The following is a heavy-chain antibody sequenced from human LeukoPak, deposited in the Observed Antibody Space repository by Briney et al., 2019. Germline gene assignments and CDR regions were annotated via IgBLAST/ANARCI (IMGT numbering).Heavy chain of an antibody. CDR1: GFTFSSYW. V-gene: IGHV3-7*01. CDR3: WKEGAYPIITYDS. CDR2: INQDGSEK. Sequence: GGSLRLSCAASGFTFSSYWMNWVRQAPGKGREGVAHINQDGSEKLYVDSVKGRFTISRDNAKKSLYLQMNRLRAEDRDVYCCWKEGAYPIITYDSWGGGTVVAVSS. J-gene: IGHJ5*01. D-gene: IGHD3-10*01.